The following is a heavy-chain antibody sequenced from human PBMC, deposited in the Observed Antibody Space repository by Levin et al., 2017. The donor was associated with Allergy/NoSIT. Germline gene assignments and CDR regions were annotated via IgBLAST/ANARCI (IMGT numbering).Heavy chain of an antibody. CDR2: IYPGDSDT. D-gene: IGHD4-11*01. V-gene: IGHV5-51*01. Sequence: PGGSLRLSCKGSGYSFTSYWIGWVRQMPGKGLEWMGIIYPGDSDTRYSPSFQGQVTISADKSISTAYLQWSSLKASDTAMYYCARHPREGLQSETAHYYYYGMDVWGQGTTVTVSS. CDR1: GYSFTSYW. J-gene: IGHJ6*02. CDR3: ARHPREGLQSETAHYYYYGMDV.